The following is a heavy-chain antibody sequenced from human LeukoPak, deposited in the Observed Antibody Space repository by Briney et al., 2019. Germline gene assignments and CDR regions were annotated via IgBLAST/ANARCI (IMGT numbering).Heavy chain of an antibody. Sequence: PSETLSLTCTVSGGSISSSSYYWGWIRQPPGKGLEWIGSIYYSGSTYYNPSLKSRVTISVDTSKNQFSLKLSSVTAADTAVYYCARQNVLRYFDWLLYPAWFDPWGQGTLVTVSS. CDR3: ARQNVLRYFDWLLYPAWFDP. V-gene: IGHV4-39*01. CDR2: IYYSGST. D-gene: IGHD3-9*01. J-gene: IGHJ5*02. CDR1: GGSISSSSYY.